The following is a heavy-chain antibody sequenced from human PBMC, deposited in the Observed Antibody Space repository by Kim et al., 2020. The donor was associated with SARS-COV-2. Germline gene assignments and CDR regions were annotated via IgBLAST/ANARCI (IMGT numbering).Heavy chain of an antibody. CDR3: ARDGEQWLVLPRYDAFDI. V-gene: IGHV3-33*05. CDR1: GFTFSSYG. Sequence: GGSLRLSCAASGFTFSSYGMHWVRQAPGKGLEWVAVISYDGSNKYYADSVKGRFTISRDNSKNTLYLQMNSLRAEDTAVYYCARDGEQWLVLPRYDAFDIWGQGTMVTVSS. D-gene: IGHD6-19*01. J-gene: IGHJ3*02. CDR2: ISYDGSNK.